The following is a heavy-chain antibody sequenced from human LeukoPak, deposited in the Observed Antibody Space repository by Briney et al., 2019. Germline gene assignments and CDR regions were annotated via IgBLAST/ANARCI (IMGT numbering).Heavy chain of an antibody. V-gene: IGHV1-69*04. CDR3: ASWTINDGFGNYYYSYGMDV. CDR1: GGTFSSYV. CDR2: IIPILGIA. Sequence: ASVKVSCKASGGTFSSYVISWVRQPPAQGLEWMGRIIPILGIANYAQKFQGRVTITADKSTSTAYIELSSLRYEDTAVYYCASWTINDGFGNYYYSYGMDVWGQGTTVTVSS. J-gene: IGHJ6*02. D-gene: IGHD3-10*01.